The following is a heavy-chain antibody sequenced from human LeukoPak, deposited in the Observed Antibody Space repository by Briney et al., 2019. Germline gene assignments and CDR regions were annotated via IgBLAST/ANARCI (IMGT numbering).Heavy chain of an antibody. J-gene: IGHJ5*02. Sequence: ASVRVSCKASAYTFDNYYIHWVRQAPGQGLEWMGWMNPGTGDTNYAHNLQDRVTMTRDTSLDTASLDLTRPPPDDTALYYCARQGWNAFDPWGQGNLVTVSS. CDR2: MNPGTGDT. CDR1: AYTFDNYY. V-gene: IGHV1-2*02. D-gene: IGHD1-1*01. CDR3: ARQGWNAFDP.